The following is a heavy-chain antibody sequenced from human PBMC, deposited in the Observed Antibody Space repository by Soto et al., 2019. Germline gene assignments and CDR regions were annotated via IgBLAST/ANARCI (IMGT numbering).Heavy chain of an antibody. CDR1: GRSFSGYY. Sequence: PSETLSLTCAVYGRSFSGYYWSWIRQPPGKGLEWIGEINHSGSTNYNPSLKSRVTISVDTSKNQFSLKLSSVTAADTAVYYCARGVSSSGYYFSSGYYYGMDVWGQGTTVTVSS. CDR3: ARGVSSSGYYFSSGYYYGMDV. V-gene: IGHV4-34*01. J-gene: IGHJ6*02. CDR2: INHSGST. D-gene: IGHD3-22*01.